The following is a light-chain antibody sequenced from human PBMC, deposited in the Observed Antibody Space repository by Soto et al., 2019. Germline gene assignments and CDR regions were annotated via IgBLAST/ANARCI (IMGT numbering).Light chain of an antibody. CDR1: QSVSSSY. Sequence: ESGWTQSQAILALSPGDRATLSCRASQSVSSSYFAWYQQKPGQAPRLLIYGASSRATGIPDRFSGSGSGTDFTLTISRLEPEDFAVYYCQQYGNSPITFGQGTRLEI. CDR2: GAS. CDR3: QQYGNSPIT. J-gene: IGKJ5*01. V-gene: IGKV3-20*01.